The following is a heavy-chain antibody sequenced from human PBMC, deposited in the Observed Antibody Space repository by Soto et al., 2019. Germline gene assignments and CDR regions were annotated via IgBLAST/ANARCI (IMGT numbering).Heavy chain of an antibody. J-gene: IGHJ4*02. CDR1: GYTFTSYG. CDR3: ARDYGDYFVFDY. CDR2: ISAYNGNT. D-gene: IGHD4-17*01. V-gene: IGHV1-18*01. Sequence: ASVKVSCKASGYTFTSYGISWVRQAPGQGLEWMGWISAYNGNTNYAQKLQGRVTMTRDTSTSTAYMELSSLRSEDTAVYYCARDYGDYFVFDYWGQGTLVTVSS.